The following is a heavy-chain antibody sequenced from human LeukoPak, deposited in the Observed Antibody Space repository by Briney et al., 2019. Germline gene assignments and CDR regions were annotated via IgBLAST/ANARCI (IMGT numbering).Heavy chain of an antibody. J-gene: IGHJ4*02. CDR1: GFTFSSYW. D-gene: IGHD6-19*01. CDR3: ARQGAVAGYYFDY. Sequence: GGSLRLSCVPSGFTFSSYWMNWVRQAPGKGLEWVAVISYDGNNKYYADSVKGRFTISRDNSKNTLYLQMNSLRAEDTAVYYCARQGAVAGYYFDYWGQGTLVTVSS. CDR2: ISYDGNNK. V-gene: IGHV3-30*03.